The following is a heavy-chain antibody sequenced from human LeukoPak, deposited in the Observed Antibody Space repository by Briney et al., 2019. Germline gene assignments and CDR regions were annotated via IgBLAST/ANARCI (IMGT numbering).Heavy chain of an antibody. D-gene: IGHD2-15*01. CDR1: GFTFSSYS. Sequence: GGSLRLSCAASGFTFSSYSMNWVRQAPGKGLEWVSSISSSSSYIYYADSVKGRFTISRDNAKNSLYLQMNSLRAEDTAVYYCARDRLGYCSGGSCYFDAFDIWGQGTMVTVSS. CDR3: ARDRLGYCSGGSCYFDAFDI. CDR2: ISSSSSYI. V-gene: IGHV3-21*01. J-gene: IGHJ3*02.